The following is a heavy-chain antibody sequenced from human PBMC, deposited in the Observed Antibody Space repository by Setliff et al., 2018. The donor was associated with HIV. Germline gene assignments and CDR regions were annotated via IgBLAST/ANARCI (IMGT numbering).Heavy chain of an antibody. CDR3: ARDNGLYFDRGWFDP. V-gene: IGHV3-21*01. CDR2: ISASATYI. CDR1: GFTFSSYS. J-gene: IGHJ5*02. D-gene: IGHD3-9*01. Sequence: GGSLRLSCAASGFTFSSYSMNWVRQAPGKGLDWVSSISASATYIYYADSVKGRFTISRDNAENSLYLQMNSLRAEDTAVYSCARDNGLYFDRGWFDPWGQGALVTVSS.